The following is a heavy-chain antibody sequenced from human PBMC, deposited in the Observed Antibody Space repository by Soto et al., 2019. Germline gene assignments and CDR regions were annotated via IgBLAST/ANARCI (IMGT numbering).Heavy chain of an antibody. D-gene: IGHD3-10*01. V-gene: IGHV1-18*01. J-gene: IGHJ6*02. CDR2: IRAYIGNT. Sequence: GASVKVSCKASGSTFTSYGISWERQAPGQELEGMGWIRAYIGNTNYAQKLQCRVTMTTDTSTSTAYMELRSLRSDDTAVYYCAGDLKYGSGGPLFIGPRGYYYYGMDVRGQGTTVTVAS. CDR3: AGDLKYGSGGPLFIGPRGYYYYGMDV. CDR1: GSTFTSYG.